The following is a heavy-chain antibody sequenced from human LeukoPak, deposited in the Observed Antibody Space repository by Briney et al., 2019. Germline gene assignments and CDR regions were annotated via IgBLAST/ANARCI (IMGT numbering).Heavy chain of an antibody. CDR2: IYYSGIT. D-gene: IGHD6-19*01. CDR3: VRSFGERIVVAGNFDY. V-gene: IGHV4-39*01. CDR1: GDSVSSSSYY. Sequence: PSETLSLTCTVSGDSVSSSSYYWGWVRQPPGKGLQWIGTIYYSGITYYNPFLKSRVTISVDTSKNQFSLKLSSVTAADAAVYYCVRSFGERIVVAGNFDYWGQGTLVTVSS. J-gene: IGHJ4*02.